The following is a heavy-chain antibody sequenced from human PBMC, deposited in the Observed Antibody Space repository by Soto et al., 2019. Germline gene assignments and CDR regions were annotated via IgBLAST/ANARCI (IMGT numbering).Heavy chain of an antibody. J-gene: IGHJ4*02. CDR1: GFSLSTGGVG. D-gene: IGHD4-17*01. V-gene: IGHV2-5*02. Sequence: QITLKESGPTLVKPTQTLTLTCTLSGFSLSTGGVGVGWIRQSPGKALEWLAVIYWDDVKHYSPSLERRLTITKDTSEREVVLTMTNMDPVDTATYYCARKGSGAYALDDWGQGILVTVSS. CDR3: ARKGSGAYALDD. CDR2: IYWDDVK.